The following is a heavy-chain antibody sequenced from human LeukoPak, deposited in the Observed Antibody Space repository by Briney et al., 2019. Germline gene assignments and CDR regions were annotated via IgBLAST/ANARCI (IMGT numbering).Heavy chain of an antibody. V-gene: IGHV1-2*02. CDR1: GYTFIDYY. Sequence: ASVKVSCKASGYTFIDYYIHWVRQIPGQGHEWMGWMNPNSGGEKYAQRFQGRVTMTRDRSISTAYMGLNRLRSDETAVYYWARGQQVGSHWGQGTLISVSS. J-gene: IGHJ4*02. D-gene: IGHD1-26*01. CDR3: ARGQQVGSH. CDR2: MNPNSGGE.